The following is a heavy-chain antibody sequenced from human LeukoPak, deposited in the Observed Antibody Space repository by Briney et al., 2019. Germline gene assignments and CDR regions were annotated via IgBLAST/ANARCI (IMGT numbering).Heavy chain of an antibody. Sequence: SVKVSCKASGGTFSSYAISWVRLAPGQGLEWMGGIIPIFGTANYAQKFQGRVTITADESTSTAYMELSSLRSEDTAVYYCARGDYDSSGYYFGTPLYYFDYWGQGTLVTVSS. CDR3: ARGDYDSSGYYFGTPLYYFDY. D-gene: IGHD3-22*01. CDR2: IIPIFGTA. J-gene: IGHJ4*02. CDR1: GGTFSSYA. V-gene: IGHV1-69*13.